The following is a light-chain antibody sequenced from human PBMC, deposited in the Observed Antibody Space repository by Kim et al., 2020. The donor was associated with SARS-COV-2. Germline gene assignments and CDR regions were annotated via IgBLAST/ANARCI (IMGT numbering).Light chain of an antibody. CDR2: DVS. Sequence: PVQSITISCTGTSSDVGGYNYVSWYQQHPGKAPKLMIYDVSKRPSGVSNRFSGSKSGNTASLTISGLQAEDEADYYCSSYTSSTWVFGGGTKLTVL. CDR3: SSYTSSTWV. V-gene: IGLV2-14*04. CDR1: SSDVGGYNY. J-gene: IGLJ3*02.